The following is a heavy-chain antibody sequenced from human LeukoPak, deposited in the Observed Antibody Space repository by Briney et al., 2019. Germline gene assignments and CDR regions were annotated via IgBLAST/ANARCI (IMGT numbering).Heavy chain of an antibody. V-gene: IGHV4-59*12. CDR1: GGSISSYY. J-gene: IGHJ4*02. CDR2: ISYTEST. D-gene: IGHD3/OR15-3a*01. CDR3: ARGGLVHNYFDY. Sequence: SETLSLTCTVSGGSISSYYWSWIRQPPGKGLEWIGYISYTESTNYNPSLKSRVTMSVDTSKNQFSLKLSSVTAADTAIYYCARGGLVHNYFDYWGQGTLVTVSS.